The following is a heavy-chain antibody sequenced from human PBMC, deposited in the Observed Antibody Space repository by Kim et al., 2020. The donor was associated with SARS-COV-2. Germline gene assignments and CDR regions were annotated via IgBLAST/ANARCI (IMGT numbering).Heavy chain of an antibody. CDR3: ATGLQPGITVAGPSAYYYYSDMDV. D-gene: IGHD6-19*01. V-gene: IGHV1-24*01. CDR2: FDPEDGET. J-gene: IGHJ6*02. CDR1: GYTLTELS. Sequence: ASVKVSCKVSGYTLTELSMHWVRQAPGKGLEWMGGFDPEDGETIYAQKFQGRVTMTEDTSTDTAYMELSSLRSEDTAVYYCATGLQPGITVAGPSAYYYYSDMDVWGQGTTVTVSS.